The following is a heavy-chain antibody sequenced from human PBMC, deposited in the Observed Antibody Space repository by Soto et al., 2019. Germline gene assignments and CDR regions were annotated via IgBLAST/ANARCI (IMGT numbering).Heavy chain of an antibody. CDR3: ARIQRADRRVDYYGMDV. D-gene: IGHD6-6*01. CDR2: IDPSDSYT. Sequence: GESLKISCKGSGYSFTSYWISWVRQMPGKGLEWMGRIDPSDSYTNYSPSFQGHVTISADKSISTAYLQWSSLKASDTAMYYCARIQRADRRVDYYGMDVWGQGTTVTVSS. V-gene: IGHV5-10-1*01. J-gene: IGHJ6*02. CDR1: GYSFTSYW.